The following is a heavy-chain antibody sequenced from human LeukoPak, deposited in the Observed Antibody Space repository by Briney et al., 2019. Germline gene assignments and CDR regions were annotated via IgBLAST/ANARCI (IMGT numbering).Heavy chain of an antibody. D-gene: IGHD2-2*01. CDR2: ISAYNGNT. CDR1: GYTFTSYG. V-gene: IGHV1-18*01. CDR3: ARDQHEIVVVPAAVDFDY. J-gene: IGHJ4*02. Sequence: ASVKVSCKASGYTFTSYGISWVRQAPGQGLEWMGWISAYNGNTNHAQKLQGRVTMTTDTSTSTAYMELRSLRSDDTAVYYCARDQHEIVVVPAAVDFDYWGQGTLVTVSS.